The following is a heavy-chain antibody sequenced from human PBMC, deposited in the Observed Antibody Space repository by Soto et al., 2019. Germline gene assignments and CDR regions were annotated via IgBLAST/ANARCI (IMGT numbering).Heavy chain of an antibody. Sequence: QIQLVQSGAEVKNPGASVKVSCKASGYTFKNYGIIWVRQAPGQGLEWVGWISGYNGNTKYEKKFQGRVTLTTETSTSTAYMELRSLRSYDTAVYYCARPFYGDHGIVDYWGQGTLVTVSS. J-gene: IGHJ4*02. CDR3: ARPFYGDHGIVDY. D-gene: IGHD4-17*01. CDR2: ISGYNGNT. CDR1: GYTFKNYG. V-gene: IGHV1-18*01.